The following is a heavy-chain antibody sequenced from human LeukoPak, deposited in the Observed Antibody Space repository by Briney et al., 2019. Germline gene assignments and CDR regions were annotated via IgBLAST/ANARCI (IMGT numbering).Heavy chain of an antibody. J-gene: IGHJ3*02. Sequence: GGSLRLSCAASGFTVSSNYMSWVRQAPGKGLEWVSVIYSGGSTYYADSVKGRFTISRDNSKNTLYLQMNSLRAEDTAVYYCARDGPYDSSGYRIDAFDIWGQGTMVTVSS. D-gene: IGHD3-22*01. CDR2: IYSGGST. CDR1: GFTVSSNY. CDR3: ARDGPYDSSGYRIDAFDI. V-gene: IGHV3-53*01.